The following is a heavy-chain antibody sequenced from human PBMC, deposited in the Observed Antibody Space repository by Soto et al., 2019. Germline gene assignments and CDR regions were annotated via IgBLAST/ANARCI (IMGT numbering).Heavy chain of an antibody. CDR1: GGSITNTNW. CDR3: ARTRQHCSATTCYEFYFDY. J-gene: IGHJ4*02. Sequence: QVQLQESGPGLVRPSGTLSLTCTVSGGSITNTNWWSWVRQPPGKGLEWLGAIFHAGSTNYNPSLMSRITMSADKSENRFSLNLTSVTAADTAVYYCARTRQHCSATTCYEFYFDYWGQGTLVTVSS. V-gene: IGHV4-4*02. D-gene: IGHD2-2*01. CDR2: IFHAGST.